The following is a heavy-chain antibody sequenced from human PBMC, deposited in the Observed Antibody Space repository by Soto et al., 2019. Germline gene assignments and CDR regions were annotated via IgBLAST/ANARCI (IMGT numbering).Heavy chain of an antibody. CDR3: ARRRSTVTTAWFYHAMDV. CDR1: GFSFSDYG. Sequence: QVQLVESGGGVVQPGTSLRLSCAASGFSFSDYGMHWVRQAPGKGLEWVAVSWFDGSNKYYAESVKGRFTISRDNSTNTVDLQMDRLRADDTAVYYCARRRSTVTTAWFYHAMDVWGQGTTVTVSS. V-gene: IGHV3-33*01. D-gene: IGHD4-17*01. CDR2: SWFDGSNK. J-gene: IGHJ6*02.